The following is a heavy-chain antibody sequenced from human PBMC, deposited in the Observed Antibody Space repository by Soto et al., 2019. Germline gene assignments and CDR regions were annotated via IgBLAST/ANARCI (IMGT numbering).Heavy chain of an antibody. V-gene: IGHV3-23*01. CDR2: ISGSGGRT. J-gene: IGHJ6*03. CDR3: AKTAGCTNGVCYSEDFYFYMDV. CDR1: VFTFSTYA. D-gene: IGHD2-8*01. Sequence: EVQLLESGGGLVQPGGSLSLSCAASVFTFSTYAMPWLRQAPGKGLEWVSMISGSGGRTYYADSVKGRFTVSRDNSKNTLYLQMIRLRAEDTAVYYCAKTAGCTNGVCYSEDFYFYMDVWGKGTTVTVSS.